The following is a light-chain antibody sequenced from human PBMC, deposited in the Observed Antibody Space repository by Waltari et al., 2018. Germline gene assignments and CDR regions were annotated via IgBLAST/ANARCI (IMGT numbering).Light chain of an antibody. CDR3: SSYTSSSTFSVV. CDR2: EVS. Sequence: QSPLTPPASVSGSPGQSITISCTAPSSDVGGYNYVPWSQQHPGKAPKLMIYEVSNRPSGVSNRFSGSKSGNTASLTISGLQAEDEADYSCSSYTSSSTFSVVFGGGTKLTVL. CDR1: SSDVGGYNY. V-gene: IGLV2-14*01. J-gene: IGLJ2*01.